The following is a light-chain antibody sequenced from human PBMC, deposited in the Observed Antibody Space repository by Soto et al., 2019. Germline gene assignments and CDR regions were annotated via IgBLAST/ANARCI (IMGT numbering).Light chain of an antibody. CDR1: QSVSSTY. J-gene: IGKJ5*01. CDR3: QQSGSSPIT. CDR2: DAS. V-gene: IGKV3-20*01. Sequence: EIVLTQSPGTLSLSPGERATHSCRASQSVSSTYLAWYQQIFFQAPRLLIYDASTRATGIPNRYSGSASGTDFTLTISRLEPEDFAVYYCQQSGSSPITFGQGTRLEI.